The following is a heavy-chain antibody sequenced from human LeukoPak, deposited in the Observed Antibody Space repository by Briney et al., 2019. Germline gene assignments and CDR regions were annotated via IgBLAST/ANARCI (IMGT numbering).Heavy chain of an antibody. D-gene: IGHD6-19*01. Sequence: PSETLSLTCTVSGGSISSYYWSWIRQPPGKGLEWIGYIYYSGSTNYNPSLKSRVTISVDTSKNQFSLKLSSVTAADTAVYYCARDVGGDTKRVPKLAVAQMDDAFDIWGQGTMVTVSS. J-gene: IGHJ3*02. CDR3: ARDVGGDTKRVPKLAVAQMDDAFDI. CDR1: GGSISSYY. CDR2: IYYSGST. V-gene: IGHV4-59*01.